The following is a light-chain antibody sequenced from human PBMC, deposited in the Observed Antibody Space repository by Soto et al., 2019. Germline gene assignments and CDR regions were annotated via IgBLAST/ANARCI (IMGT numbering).Light chain of an antibody. J-gene: IGLJ2*01. CDR3: QTWGTGIVV. Sequence: QPVLTQSPSASASLGASVKLTCTLSRGHSSYAIAWHQQQTEKGPRYLMKLNSDGRHSKGDGIPDRFSGSSSGAERYLTISSLQSEDEADYYCQTWGTGIVVFGGGTNLTVL. V-gene: IGLV4-69*01. CDR2: LNSDGRH. CDR1: RGHSSYA.